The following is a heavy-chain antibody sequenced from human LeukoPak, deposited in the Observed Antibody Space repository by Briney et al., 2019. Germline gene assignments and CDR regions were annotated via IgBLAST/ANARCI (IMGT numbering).Heavy chain of an antibody. D-gene: IGHD5-24*01. CDR2: INEDGRTT. J-gene: IGHJ4*02. CDR3: IRDLRGRDDY. CDR1: GFPFSKYW. V-gene: IGHV3-74*01. Sequence: GGSLRLSCAASGFPFSKYWMHGVRQTPGKGLVWVSRINEDGRTTTYADSVKGRFTIFRDNAKNTLYLEMNSLSAEDTALYFCIRDLRGRDDYWGQGTLVTVSS.